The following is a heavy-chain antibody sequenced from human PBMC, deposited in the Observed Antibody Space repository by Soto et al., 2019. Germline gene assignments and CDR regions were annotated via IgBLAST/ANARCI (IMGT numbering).Heavy chain of an antibody. CDR3: ASHGYSYGYYYFDY. D-gene: IGHD5-18*01. CDR1: GGTFSSYA. V-gene: IGHV1-69*01. CDR2: IIPIFGTA. Sequence: VKLVQSGAEGKKPGSPVKVSCKAPGGTFSSYAISWVRQAPGKGLGWMGGIIPIFGTANYAQKFQGRVTITADESTSTAYMELSSLRSEDTAVYYCASHGYSYGYYYFDYWGQGTLVTVSS. J-gene: IGHJ4*02.